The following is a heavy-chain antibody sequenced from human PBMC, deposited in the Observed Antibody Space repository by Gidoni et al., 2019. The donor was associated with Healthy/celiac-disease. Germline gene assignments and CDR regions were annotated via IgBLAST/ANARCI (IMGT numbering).Heavy chain of an antibody. CDR2: IYYSGST. V-gene: IGHV4-59*01. CDR3: ARSPYGGNFLGYFDY. D-gene: IGHD4-17*01. Sequence: QVQLQESGPGLVKPSETLSLTCTASGGSISSYYWSWIRQPPGKGLEWIGYIYYSGSTNYNPSLKSRVTISVDTSKNQFSLKLSSVTAADTAVYYCARSPYGGNFLGYFDYWGQGPLVTVSS. J-gene: IGHJ4*02. CDR1: GGSISSYY.